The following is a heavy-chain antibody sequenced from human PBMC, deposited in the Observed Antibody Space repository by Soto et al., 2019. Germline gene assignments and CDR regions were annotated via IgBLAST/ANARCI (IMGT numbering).Heavy chain of an antibody. V-gene: IGHV3-33*01. CDR1: GFTFSSYG. Sequence: GGSLRLSCPASGFTFSSYGMHWVRQAPGKGLEWVAVIWYDGSNKDYADSVKGRFTISRDNSKNTLYLQMNSLRAEDTAVYYCARVTVPAAILDYWGQGTLVTVSS. CDR3: ARVTVPAAILDY. D-gene: IGHD2-2*02. J-gene: IGHJ4*02. CDR2: IWYDGSNK.